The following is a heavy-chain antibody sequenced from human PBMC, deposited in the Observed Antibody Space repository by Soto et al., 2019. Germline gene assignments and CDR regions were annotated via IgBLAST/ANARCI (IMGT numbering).Heavy chain of an antibody. D-gene: IGHD6-19*01. CDR2: ISGSGSST. CDR3: AKVFGEAVAEDYYYYGMDV. V-gene: IGHV3-23*01. J-gene: IGHJ6*02. CDR1: GFTFSSYA. Sequence: GGSLRLSCAASGFTFSSYAMSWVRQAPGKGLEWVSDISGSGSSTYYADSVKGRFTISRDNSKNTLYLQMNSLRAEDTAVYYCAKVFGEAVAEDYYYYGMDVWGQGTTVTVSS.